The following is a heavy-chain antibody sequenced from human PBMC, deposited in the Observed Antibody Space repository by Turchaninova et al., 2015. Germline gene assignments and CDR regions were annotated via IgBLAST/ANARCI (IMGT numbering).Heavy chain of an antibody. CDR1: GAYVNSYH. D-gene: IGHD5-12*01. J-gene: IGHJ4*02. Sequence: QVQLQESGPGLVKTSETLSLTCTVSGAYVNSYHRSWIRQPPGKGLEWIGYVYYGGTTTYNPSLKSRLTMSRDTSKNQFSLKWRSVTAADTAVYYWAKETSPSGLHSLDYWGQGALITVSS. CDR2: VYYGGTT. CDR3: AKETSPSGLHSLDY. V-gene: IGHV4-59*02.